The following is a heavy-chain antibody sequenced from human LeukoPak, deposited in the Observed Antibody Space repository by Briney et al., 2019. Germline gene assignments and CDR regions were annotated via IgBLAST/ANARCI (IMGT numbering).Heavy chain of an antibody. Sequence: SETLSLTCIVSGGSISSYYWSWIRQPAGKGLEWIGRIYMSGSTNYNPSLKSRVTMSVDTSKNQFPLKLSSVTAADTAVYYCARDRYYYDSSGSPFDYWGQGTLVTVSS. CDR3: ARDRYYYDSSGSPFDY. J-gene: IGHJ4*02. V-gene: IGHV4-4*07. CDR1: GGSISSYY. D-gene: IGHD3-22*01. CDR2: IYMSGST.